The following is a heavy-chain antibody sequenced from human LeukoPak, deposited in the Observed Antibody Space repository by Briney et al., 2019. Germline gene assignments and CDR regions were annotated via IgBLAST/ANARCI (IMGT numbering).Heavy chain of an antibody. Sequence: SGPTLVNPTETLTPTCTCSGFSVSPCGGAVGWIRQLPGKALECLGHIYWNDDDRYSTSLRSRLTITRDTSENQVVLTMTNMDPVDTATYYCAHLTTSAYYYDYWGQGTLVTVSS. D-gene: IGHD1-1*01. J-gene: IGHJ4*02. V-gene: IGHV2-5*01. CDR2: IYWNDDD. CDR3: AHLTTSAYYYDY. CDR1: GFSVSPCGGA.